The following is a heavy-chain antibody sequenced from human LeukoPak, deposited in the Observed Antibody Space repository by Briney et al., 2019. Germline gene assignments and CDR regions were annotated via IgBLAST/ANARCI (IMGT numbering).Heavy chain of an antibody. V-gene: IGHV3-20*04. CDR1: GFTFDDYG. J-gene: IGHJ4*02. CDR2: INWNGGST. CDR3: ARDVSDTAMVTPGGY. D-gene: IGHD5-18*01. Sequence: PGGSLRLSCAASGFTFDDYGMSWVRQAPGKGLEWVSGINWNGGSTGYADSVKGRFTISRDNAKNSLYLQMNSLRAEDTALYYCARDVSDTAMVTPGGYWGQGTLVTVSS.